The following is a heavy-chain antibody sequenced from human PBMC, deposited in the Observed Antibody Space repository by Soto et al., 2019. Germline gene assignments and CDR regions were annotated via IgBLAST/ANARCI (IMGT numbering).Heavy chain of an antibody. V-gene: IGHV3-23*01. Sequence: GGSLRLSCAASGFTFSSYAMSWVRQAPGKGLEWVSAISGSGGSTYYADSVKGRFTISRDNSKNTLYLQMNSLRAEDTAVYYCAKAQYYYDSSGSHPDARGRWRPDPLPDYWGQGTLVTVSS. D-gene: IGHD3-22*01. CDR3: AKAQYYYDSSGSHPDARGRWRPDPLPDY. CDR2: ISGSGGST. CDR1: GFTFSSYA. J-gene: IGHJ4*02.